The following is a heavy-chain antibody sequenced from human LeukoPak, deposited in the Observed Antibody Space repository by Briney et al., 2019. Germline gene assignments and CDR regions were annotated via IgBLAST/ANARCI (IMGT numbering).Heavy chain of an antibody. V-gene: IGHV3-48*04. Sequence: GGSLRLSCAASGFTFSSYSMNWVRQAPGKGLEWVSYISSSSSTIYYADSVKGRFTISRDNAKNSLYLQMNSLRAEDTAVYYCATSTRAATSRGDAKRGRVFNYWGQGTLVTVSS. CDR2: ISSSSSTI. CDR3: ATSTRAATSRGDAKRGRVFNY. D-gene: IGHD3-16*01. J-gene: IGHJ4*02. CDR1: GFTFSSYS.